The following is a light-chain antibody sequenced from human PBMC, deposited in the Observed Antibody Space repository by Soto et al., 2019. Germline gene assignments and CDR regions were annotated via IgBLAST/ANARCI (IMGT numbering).Light chain of an antibody. CDR2: GNR. Sequence: QSVLTQPPSVSGAPGQRVTIPCTGNSSNLGAGYDVHWYRQLPGAAPKLVIFGNRNRPSGVPERFSGSKSGTSASLAITGLQGEDEADYYCQAYDYSLTASVFGGGTKLTVL. V-gene: IGLV1-40*01. CDR1: SSNLGAGYD. CDR3: QAYDYSLTASV. J-gene: IGLJ3*02.